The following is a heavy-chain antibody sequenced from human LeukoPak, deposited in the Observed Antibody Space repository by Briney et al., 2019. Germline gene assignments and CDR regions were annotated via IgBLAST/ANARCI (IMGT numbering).Heavy chain of an antibody. V-gene: IGHV3-15*01. CDR1: GFTFSNAW. CDR2: IKSKTDGGTT. D-gene: IGHD3-22*01. Sequence: GGSLRLSCAASGFTFSNAWMSWVRQAPGKGLEWVGRIKSKTDGGTTDYAAPVKGRFTISRDDSKNTLYLQMNSLKTEDTAVYYCTTDPYHSSGYPDYWGQGTLVTVSS. J-gene: IGHJ4*02. CDR3: TTDPYHSSGYPDY.